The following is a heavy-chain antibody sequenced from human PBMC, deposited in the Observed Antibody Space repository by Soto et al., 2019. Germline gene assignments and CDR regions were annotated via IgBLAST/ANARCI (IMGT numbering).Heavy chain of an antibody. J-gene: IGHJ4*02. CDR3: AMGDYGRY. CDR1: GFTFSDHY. CDR2: TSARSTYT. Sequence: QVQLVESGGGLVKPGTSLRLSCAASGFTFSDHYMSWIRQAPGKGLEWLSHTSARSTYTNYGDSVKGRFSISRDNVNQTVFLQMNSLRVDDTAIYYCAMGDYGRYWGPGTLVTVSS. V-gene: IGHV3-11*06. D-gene: IGHD4-17*01.